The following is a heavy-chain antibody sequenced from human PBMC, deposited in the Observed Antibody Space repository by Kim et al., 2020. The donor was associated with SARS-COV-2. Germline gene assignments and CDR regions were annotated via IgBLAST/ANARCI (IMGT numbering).Heavy chain of an antibody. D-gene: IGHD3-3*01. CDR3: ARGRAAGYYDFWSGYPSYYYVDF. J-gene: IGHJ6*03. V-gene: IGHV1-18*01. CDR2: ISAYNGNT. Sequence: ASVKVSCKASGYTFTSYGISWVRQAPGQGLEWMGWISAYNGNTNYAQKLQGRVTMTTDTSTSTAYMELRSLRSDDTAVYYCARGRAAGYYDFWSGYPSYYYVDFWGKGTTVTVSS. CDR1: GYTFTSYG.